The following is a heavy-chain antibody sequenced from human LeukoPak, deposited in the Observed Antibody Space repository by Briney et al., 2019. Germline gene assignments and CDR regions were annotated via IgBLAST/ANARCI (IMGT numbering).Heavy chain of an antibody. D-gene: IGHD2-2*01. V-gene: IGHV3-30-3*01. CDR2: ISYDGSNK. CDR1: GFTFSSYA. CDR3: AKGEPIVVVPAATSTDMDV. Sequence: GGSLRLSCAASGFTFSSYAMHWVRQARKGLEWVAVISYDGSNKYYADSVKGRFTISRDNSKNTLYLQMNSLRAEDTAVYYCAKGEPIVVVPAATSTDMDVWGKGTTVTVSS. J-gene: IGHJ6*03.